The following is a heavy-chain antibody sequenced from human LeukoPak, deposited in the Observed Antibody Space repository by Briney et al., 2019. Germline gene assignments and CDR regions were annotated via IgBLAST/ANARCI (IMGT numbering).Heavy chain of an antibody. V-gene: IGHV3-30*04. Sequence: GGSLSLSCAASGFTFSSYTMHWVRQAPGKGLEWVGVILHDGSNKYYAESVKGRFTISRDNSKNTVYLQMSSLRGEDTAVYYCARDQWGDLGQGTLVTVSS. J-gene: IGHJ4*02. CDR3: ARDQWGD. CDR1: GFTFSSYT. D-gene: IGHD1-26*01. CDR2: ILHDGSNK.